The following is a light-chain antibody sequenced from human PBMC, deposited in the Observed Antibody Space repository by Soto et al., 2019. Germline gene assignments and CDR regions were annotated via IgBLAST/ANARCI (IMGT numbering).Light chain of an antibody. Sequence: DIVMTQSPLSLPVTPGEPASISCRSSQSLLHSDGYNYLDWYLEKPGQSPQLLIYLGSSRASGVPDRFSGSGSGTDFTLKTSRVEAVDVGIYYCMQALRPPLTFGGGTKVEIK. CDR1: QSLLHSDGYNY. V-gene: IGKV2-28*01. CDR2: LGS. CDR3: MQALRPPLT. J-gene: IGKJ4*01.